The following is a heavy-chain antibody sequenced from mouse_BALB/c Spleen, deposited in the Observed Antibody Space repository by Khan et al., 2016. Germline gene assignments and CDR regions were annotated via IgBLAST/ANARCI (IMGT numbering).Heavy chain of an antibody. CDR1: GDSITSGY. CDR2: ISYSGST. Sequence: EVQLQESGPSLVKPSQTLSLTCSVTGDSITSGYWNWIRKFPGNKLEYMGYISYSGSTYYNPSLKSRISITRDTSKNQYYLQLNSVTTEDTATYXCARYDGSGYVRAMDYWGQGTSVTVSS. D-gene: IGHD1-1*01. V-gene: IGHV3-8*02. CDR3: ARYDGSGYVRAMDY. J-gene: IGHJ4*01.